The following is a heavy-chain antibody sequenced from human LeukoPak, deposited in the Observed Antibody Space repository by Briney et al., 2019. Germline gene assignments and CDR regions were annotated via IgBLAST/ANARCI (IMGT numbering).Heavy chain of an antibody. CDR2: INPNSGGT. D-gene: IGHD3-10*01. Sequence: ASVKVSCKASGYTFTGYYMHWVRQAPGQGLEWMGWINPNSGGTNYAQKFQGRVTMTRDTSISTAYMELSRLGSDDTAVYYCARDAENYYGSGLNYWGQGTLVTVSS. J-gene: IGHJ4*02. CDR3: ARDAENYYGSGLNY. V-gene: IGHV1-2*02. CDR1: GYTFTGYY.